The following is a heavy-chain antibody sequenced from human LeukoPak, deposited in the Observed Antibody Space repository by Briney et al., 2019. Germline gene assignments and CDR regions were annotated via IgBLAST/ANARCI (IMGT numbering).Heavy chain of an antibody. CDR3: AREGSGWYYFDY. CDR1: GYTFTNYG. V-gene: IGHV1-18*01. CDR2: ISANNGRT. Sequence: ASVTVSFKASGYTFTNYGISWVRQAPGQGREWLGWISANNGRTNYAQSLQGRVTMTTDTSTSTAYMELRSLGPDDTAVYYCAREGSGWYYFDYWGQGTLVTVSS. D-gene: IGHD6-19*01. J-gene: IGHJ4*02.